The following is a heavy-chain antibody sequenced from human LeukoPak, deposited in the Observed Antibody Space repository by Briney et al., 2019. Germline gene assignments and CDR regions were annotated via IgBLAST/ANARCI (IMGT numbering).Heavy chain of an antibody. D-gene: IGHD2-2*01. CDR1: GFTFRSHG. CDR2: IWYDGSNE. V-gene: IGHV3-33*01. J-gene: IGHJ5*02. CDR3: AREAKDIVVVPAAMHEGSHNWFDP. Sequence: GRSLRLSCAASGFTFRSHGMHWVRQAPGKGLEWVAGIWYDGSNEDYADSVKGRFTISRDNSKNTLYLQMNSLRAEDTAVYYCAREAKDIVVVPAAMHEGSHNWFDPWGQGTLVTVSS.